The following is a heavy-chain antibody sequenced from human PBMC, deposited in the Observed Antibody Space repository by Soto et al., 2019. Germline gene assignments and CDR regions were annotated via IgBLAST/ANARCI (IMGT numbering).Heavy chain of an antibody. CDR2: ISGSGGST. Sequence: GGSLRLSCAACGFSFNSSAMSWVRQAQGKGLEWVSAISGSGGSTYYADSVKGRFTISRDNSKNTLYLQMNSLRAEDTAVYYCAKPLGCSSTSCYSGMDVWGQGPTVTGSS. CDR1: GFSFNSSA. CDR3: AKPLGCSSTSCYSGMDV. D-gene: IGHD2-2*01. V-gene: IGHV3-23*01. J-gene: IGHJ6*02.